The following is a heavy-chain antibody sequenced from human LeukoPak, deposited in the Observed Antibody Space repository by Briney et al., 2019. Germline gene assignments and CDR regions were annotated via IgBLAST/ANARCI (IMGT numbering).Heavy chain of an antibody. V-gene: IGHV3-15*01. CDR1: GFTFRNAW. CDR3: TTSTTVYHGYFDY. D-gene: IGHD4-17*01. Sequence: GGSLRLSCAASGFTFRNAWLSWVRQAPGKGLEWVGRIKSKTDGETTDYAAPVKGRFTISRDDSKNTLYLQMNSLKTEDTAVYYCTTSTTVYHGYFDYWGQGALVTVSS. CDR2: IKSKTDGETT. J-gene: IGHJ4*02.